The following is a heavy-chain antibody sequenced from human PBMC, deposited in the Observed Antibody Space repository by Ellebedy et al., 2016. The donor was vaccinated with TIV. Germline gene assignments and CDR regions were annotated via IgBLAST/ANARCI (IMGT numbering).Heavy chain of an antibody. CDR2: IYSGGST. Sequence: PGGSLRLSCTVSGFSASANYMRGVRQATGKGLEWVSVIYSGGSTYYADSVKGRFTISRDNSKNTLYLQMSSLRAEDTAVYYCARRPSGSDWVYFDYWGQGTLVTVSS. CDR1: GFSASANY. J-gene: IGHJ4*02. V-gene: IGHV3-66*04. D-gene: IGHD1-26*01. CDR3: ARRPSGSDWVYFDY.